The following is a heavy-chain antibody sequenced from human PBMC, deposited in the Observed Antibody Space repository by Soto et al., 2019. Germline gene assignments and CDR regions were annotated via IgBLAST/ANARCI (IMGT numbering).Heavy chain of an antibody. CDR1: GNSIGDYY. J-gene: IGHJ4*02. CDR3: ARRRIGDY. D-gene: IGHD3-3*01. Sequence: QVQLQESGPGLVKPWETLSLTCTVSGNSIGDYYWSWFRQSPGKGLEWIGYIYGSGSTNYNPSLKGRVTLSADTSKIQFSLKLTSVTAADTAVYYCARRRIGDYWGQGTPITVSS. CDR2: IYGSGST. V-gene: IGHV4-59*08.